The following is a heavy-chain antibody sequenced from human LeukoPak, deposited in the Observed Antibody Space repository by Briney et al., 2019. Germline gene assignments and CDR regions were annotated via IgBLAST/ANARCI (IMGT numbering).Heavy chain of an antibody. Sequence: PGGSLRLSCAASGFTFSSYAMSWVRQAPGKGLEWVSSISSSSSYIYYADSVKGRFTISRDNAKNSLYLQMNSLRAEDTAVYYCARDRRGGSTSSSNRRFDPWGQGTLVTVSS. CDR1: GFTFSSYA. CDR3: ARDRRGGSTSSSNRRFDP. CDR2: ISSSSSYI. D-gene: IGHD5-12*01. J-gene: IGHJ5*02. V-gene: IGHV3-21*01.